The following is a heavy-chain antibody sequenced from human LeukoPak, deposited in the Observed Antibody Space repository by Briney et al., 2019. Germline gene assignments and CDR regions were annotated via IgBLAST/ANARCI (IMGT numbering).Heavy chain of an antibody. CDR2: ISYDGSNK. J-gene: IGHJ2*01. CDR1: GFTFSSYA. D-gene: IGHD5-24*01. V-gene: IGHV3-30-3*01. Sequence: PGGSLRLSCAASGFTFSSYAMHWVRQAPGKGLEWVAVISYDGSNKYYADSVKGRFTISRDNSKNTLYLQMNSPRAEDTAVYYCARGLVEMATRYFDLWGRGTLVTVSS. CDR3: ARGLVEMATRYFDL.